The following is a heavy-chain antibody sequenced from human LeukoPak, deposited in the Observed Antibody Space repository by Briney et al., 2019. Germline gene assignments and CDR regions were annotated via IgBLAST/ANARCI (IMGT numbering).Heavy chain of an antibody. CDR3: ARDGSGWSSDY. CDR1: GFNFRDSG. V-gene: IGHV3-33*01. D-gene: IGHD6-19*01. CDR2: MWNDGITG. J-gene: IGHJ4*02. Sequence: GGSLRLSCVGYGFNFRDSGMHWVRQAPGKGLEWVAVMWNDGITGKYADSVRGRFRVSRDNSKNTVYLQMDSLRPDDTSVYYCARDGSGWSSDYWGQGTLVTVSS.